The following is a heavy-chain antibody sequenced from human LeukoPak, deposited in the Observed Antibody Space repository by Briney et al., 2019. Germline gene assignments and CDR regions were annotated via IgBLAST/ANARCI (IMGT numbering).Heavy chain of an antibody. CDR1: GFSVTNNY. J-gene: IGHJ3*02. D-gene: IGHD1-26*01. CDR3: ARALPSPLYSGSYADAFDI. V-gene: IGHV3-21*01. Sequence: GGSLRLSCAVSGFSVTNNYMSWVRQAPGKGLEWVSSISSSSSYIYYADSVKGRFTISRDNAKNSLYLQMNSLRAEDTAVYYCARALPSPLYSGSYADAFDIWGQGTMVTVSS. CDR2: ISSSSSYI.